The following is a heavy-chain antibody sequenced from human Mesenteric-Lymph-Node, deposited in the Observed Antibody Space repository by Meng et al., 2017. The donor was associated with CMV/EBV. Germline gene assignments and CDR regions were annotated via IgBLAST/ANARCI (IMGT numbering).Heavy chain of an antibody. V-gene: IGHV3-15*01. CDR3: GRDPGVDF. D-gene: IGHD3-3*01. CDR1: GFTFSNAW. Sequence: GESLKISCGASGFTFSNAWMSWVRQAPGKGLEWVGRIKSKTDGGTTDYAAPVKGRFTISRDDSTNTLYLQMNSLRAEDTAVYYCGRDPGVDFWGQGTLVTVSS. J-gene: IGHJ4*02. CDR2: IKSKTDGGTT.